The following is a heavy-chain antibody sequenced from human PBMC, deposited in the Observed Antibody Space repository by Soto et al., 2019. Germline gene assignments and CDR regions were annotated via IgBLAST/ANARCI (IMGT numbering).Heavy chain of an antibody. Sequence: EVQLLQSGAEVKKPGESLRISCQGSGYSFSSYWISWVRQRPGKGLEWMGRIDPSDSQTNYRPSFQGHVTISVDKSISTAYLQWSSLKAADTAMYYCVRHFGLGSFFFWGQGTLVTVSS. V-gene: IGHV5-10-1*03. CDR2: IDPSDSQT. J-gene: IGHJ4*02. D-gene: IGHD1-26*01. CDR1: GYSFSSYW. CDR3: VRHFGLGSFFF.